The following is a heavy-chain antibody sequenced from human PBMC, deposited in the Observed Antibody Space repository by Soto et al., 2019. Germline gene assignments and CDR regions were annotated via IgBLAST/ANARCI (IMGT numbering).Heavy chain of an antibody. CDR3: ASLGVFDY. D-gene: IGHD3-10*01. J-gene: IGHJ4*02. CDR1: GGSISSYY. CDR2: IYYSGST. Sequence: PSETLSLTCTVSGGSISSYYWSWIRQPPGKGLEWIGYIYYSGSTNYNPSLKSRVTISVDTSKNQFSLKLSSVTAADAAVYYCASLGVFDYWGQGTLVTVSS. V-gene: IGHV4-59*08.